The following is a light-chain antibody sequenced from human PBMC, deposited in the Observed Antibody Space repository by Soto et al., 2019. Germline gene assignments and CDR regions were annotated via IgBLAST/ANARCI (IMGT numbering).Light chain of an antibody. V-gene: IGLV2-14*03. CDR2: DVS. CDR1: SSDVGGYNS. Sequence: QSVLTQPASVSGSPGQSITISCTGTSSDVGGYNSVSWYQQYPGKAPKLLIYDVSDRPSGVSDRFSGSKSGNTASLTISGLQAEDEADYYCSSYTSRSTAVFGGGAKVTVL. CDR3: SSYTSRSTAV. J-gene: IGLJ2*01.